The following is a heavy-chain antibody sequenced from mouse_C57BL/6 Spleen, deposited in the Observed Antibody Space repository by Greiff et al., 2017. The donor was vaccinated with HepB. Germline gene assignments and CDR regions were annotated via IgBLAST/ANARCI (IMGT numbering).Heavy chain of an antibody. CDR2: IHPNSGST. Sequence: QVQLQQPGAELVKPGASVKLSCKASGYTFTSYWMHWVKQRPGQGLEWIGMIHPNSGSTNYNEKFKSKATLTVDKSSSTAYMQLSSLTSEDSAVYYCARSPPHYSNYALYYFDYWGQGTTLTVSS. D-gene: IGHD2-5*01. CDR1: GYTFTSYW. V-gene: IGHV1-64*01. CDR3: ARSPPHYSNYALYYFDY. J-gene: IGHJ2*01.